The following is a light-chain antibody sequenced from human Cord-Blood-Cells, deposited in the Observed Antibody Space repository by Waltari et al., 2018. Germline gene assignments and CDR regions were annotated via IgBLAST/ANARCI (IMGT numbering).Light chain of an antibody. CDR3: QQYYSTPWT. J-gene: IGKJ1*01. Sequence: DIVMTQSPDSLAVSLGERATINCKSSQSFLYSSNNKNYLAWYQQKPGQHPKLLIYWASTRESGVPDRFSGSGSGTDFTLTISSLQAEDVAVYYCQQYYSTPWTFGQGTKVEIK. CDR2: WAS. CDR1: QSFLYSSNNKNY. V-gene: IGKV4-1*01.